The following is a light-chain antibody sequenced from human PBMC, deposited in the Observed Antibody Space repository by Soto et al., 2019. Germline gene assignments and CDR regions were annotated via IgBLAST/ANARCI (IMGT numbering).Light chain of an antibody. J-gene: IGKJ4*01. V-gene: IGKV1-39*01. CDR3: QQSDSTPLT. CDR2: AAS. CDR1: QSISSY. Sequence: DLQMTQSPSSLSASVGDRVTITCRTSQSISSYVNWYQQKPGKAPKLLIHAASSLQSGVPSRFSGSGSGTDFTLTISSLQPEDFATYYCQQSDSTPLTFGGGTKVEIK.